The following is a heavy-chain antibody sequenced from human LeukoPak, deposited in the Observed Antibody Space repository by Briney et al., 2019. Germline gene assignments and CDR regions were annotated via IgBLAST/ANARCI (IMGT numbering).Heavy chain of an antibody. V-gene: IGHV4-39*02. J-gene: IGHJ4*02. CDR3: ARVGFGGYSYGYVDF. CDR2: INYSGST. D-gene: IGHD5-18*01. Sequence: SETLSLTCTVSGGSISSSRYSWGWIRQPPGKGLEWIGTINYSGSTYYNPSLKSRVTISVDTSKNQFSLRLSSVTAADTAVYYCARVGFGGYSYGYVDFWGQGTLVAVSS. CDR1: GGSISSSRYS.